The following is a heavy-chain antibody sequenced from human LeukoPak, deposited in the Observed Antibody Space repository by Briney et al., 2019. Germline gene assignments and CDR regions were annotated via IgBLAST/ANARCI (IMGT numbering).Heavy chain of an antibody. D-gene: IGHD4-17*01. CDR3: AKVGAYGDYARHDY. V-gene: IGHV4-38-2*01. CDR1: GYSIGSGSY. J-gene: IGHJ4*02. CDR2: MFHSGDT. Sequence: PSETLSLTCDVSGYSIGSGSYWGWIRQPPGKGLEWIGCMFHSGDTYHNPSLKSRVTISADTSKNQFSLKLTSVTAADTAVYYCAKVGAYGDYARHDYWGQGTLVTVSS.